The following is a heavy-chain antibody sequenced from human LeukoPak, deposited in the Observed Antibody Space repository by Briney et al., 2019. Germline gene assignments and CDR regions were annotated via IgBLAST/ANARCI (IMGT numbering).Heavy chain of an antibody. CDR3: ARDYGDKPGY. CDR2: IIPTLGIA. V-gene: IGHV1-69*04. Sequence: ASVKVSCKASGGTFSSYAISWVRQAPGQGLEWMGRIIPTLGIANYAQKFQGRVTITADKSTSTAYMELSSLRSEDTAVYYCARDYGDKPGYWGQGTLVTVSS. CDR1: GGTFSSYA. D-gene: IGHD4-17*01. J-gene: IGHJ4*02.